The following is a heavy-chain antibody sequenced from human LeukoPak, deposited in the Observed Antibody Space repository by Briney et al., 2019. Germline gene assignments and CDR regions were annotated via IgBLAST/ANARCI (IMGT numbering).Heavy chain of an antibody. CDR2: IYYSGST. Sequence: SETLSLTCTVSGGSISSSSYYWGWIRQPPGKGLEWIGSIYYSGSTYYNPSLKSRVTISVDTSKNQFSPKLSSVTAADTAVYYCARENPTDHIAAAGIDYWGQGTLVTVSS. D-gene: IGHD6-13*01. CDR3: ARENPTDHIAAAGIDY. V-gene: IGHV4-39*07. CDR1: GGSISSSSYY. J-gene: IGHJ4*02.